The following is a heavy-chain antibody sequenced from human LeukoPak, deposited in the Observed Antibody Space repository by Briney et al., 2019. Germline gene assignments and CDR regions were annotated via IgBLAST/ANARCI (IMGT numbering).Heavy chain of an antibody. D-gene: IGHD1-1*01. CDR1: GYTLTELS. CDR2: FDPEDGET. V-gene: IGHV1-24*01. Sequence: ASVKVSCKVSGYTLTELSLHWVRQAPGKGLEWLGRFDPEDGETIYARKFQGRVTMTEDTSTDTAYMELSSLRSEDTAVYFCAVSLTTGGYYGMDVWGQGTTVTVSS. CDR3: AVSLTTGGYYGMDV. J-gene: IGHJ6*02.